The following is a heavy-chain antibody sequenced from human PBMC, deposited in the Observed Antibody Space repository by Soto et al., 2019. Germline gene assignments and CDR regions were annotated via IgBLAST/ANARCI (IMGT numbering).Heavy chain of an antibody. CDR3: TKSADSAGWGVDF. J-gene: IGHJ4*02. CDR2: ISPGGDRI. CDR1: GFMFDSYA. D-gene: IGHD6-19*01. Sequence: EVQLVESGGGLVQPGGSLRLSCVASGFMFDSYAMNWVRQAPGKGLEWVSYISPGGDRIYYAESLKGLITISRDNARNFLSLQMHILGDEDTAVYYCTKSADSAGWGVDFWGQGTLVTVAS. V-gene: IGHV3-48*02.